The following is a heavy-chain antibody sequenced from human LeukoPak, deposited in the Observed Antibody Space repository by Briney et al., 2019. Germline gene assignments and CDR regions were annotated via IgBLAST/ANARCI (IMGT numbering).Heavy chain of an antibody. CDR2: IIPIFGTA. CDR1: GGTFSSYA. J-gene: IGHJ4*02. D-gene: IGHD4-17*01. V-gene: IGHV1-69*05. CDR3: AKDGDYVGVDGYYLDY. Sequence: VASVKVSCKASGGTFSSYAISWVRQAPGQGLEWMGGIIPIFGTANYAQKFQGRVTITRDTSANTAYMELSSLRSEDTAVYYCAKDGDYVGVDGYYLDYWGQGTLVTVSS.